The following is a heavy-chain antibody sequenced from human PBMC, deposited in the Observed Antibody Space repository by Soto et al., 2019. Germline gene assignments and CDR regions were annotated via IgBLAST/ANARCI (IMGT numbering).Heavy chain of an antibody. CDR2: IYYSGST. V-gene: IGHV4-61*01. Sequence: SETLSLTCTVSGGSVSSGSYYWSWIRQPPGKGLEWIGYIYYSGSTNYNPSLKSRVTISVDTSKNQFSLKLSSVTAADTAVYYCAREKRSSGYYYGDYFDYWGKGTLVTVSS. D-gene: IGHD3-22*01. CDR1: GGSVSSGSYY. CDR3: AREKRSSGYYYGDYFDY. J-gene: IGHJ4*02.